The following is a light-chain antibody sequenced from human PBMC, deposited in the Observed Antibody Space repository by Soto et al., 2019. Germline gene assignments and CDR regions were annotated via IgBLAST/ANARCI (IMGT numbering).Light chain of an antibody. CDR2: KAS. Sequence: IQMTQSPSTLSGSVGDRVTITCRASQTISSWLAWYQQKPGKAPKLLIYKASTLKSGVPSRFSGSGSGTEFTLTISSLQPDDFATYYCQQYNTYSKTFGQGTKVDI. J-gene: IGKJ1*01. CDR1: QTISSW. V-gene: IGKV1-5*03. CDR3: QQYNTYSKT.